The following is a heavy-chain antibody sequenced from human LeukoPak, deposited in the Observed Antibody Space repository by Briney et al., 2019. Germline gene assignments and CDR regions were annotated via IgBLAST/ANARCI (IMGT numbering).Heavy chain of an antibody. Sequence: GPSVKVSCKASGGTFSSYAISWVRQAPGQGLEWMGGIIPIFGTANYAQKFQGRVTITADESTSTAYMELSSLRSEDTAVYYCARGGVGQQLVFWFDPWGQGTLVTVSS. V-gene: IGHV1-69*13. CDR3: ARGGVGQQLVFWFDP. D-gene: IGHD6-13*01. J-gene: IGHJ5*02. CDR1: GGTFSSYA. CDR2: IIPIFGTA.